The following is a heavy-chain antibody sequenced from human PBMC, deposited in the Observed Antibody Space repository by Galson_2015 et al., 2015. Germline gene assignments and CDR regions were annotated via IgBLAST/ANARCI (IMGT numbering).Heavy chain of an antibody. CDR3: ARARYHCTSTSCYVRDVFDI. Sequence: ASGYTFNNYGINWVRQAPGQGLEWMGWISGYNDNTKYAQKLQGRVTMTTDTSTSKAYMELKSLRSDDTAVYYCARARYHCTSTSCYVRDVFDIWGQGTMVTVSS. CDR1: GYTFNNYG. V-gene: IGHV1-18*01. CDR2: ISGYNDNT. D-gene: IGHD2-2*01. J-gene: IGHJ3*02.